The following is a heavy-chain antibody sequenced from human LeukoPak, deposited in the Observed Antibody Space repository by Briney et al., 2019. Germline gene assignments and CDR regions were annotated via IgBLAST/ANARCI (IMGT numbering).Heavy chain of an antibody. CDR1: GGSISSSNW. D-gene: IGHD2-2*01. CDR2: IYHSGST. CDR3: AGLEVVPLYGMDV. V-gene: IGHV4-4*02. J-gene: IGHJ6*02. Sequence: PSETLSLTCAVSGGSISSSNWWSWVRQPPGKGLEWIGEIYHSGSTNYNPSLKSRVTISVDKSKNQFSLKLSSVTAADTAVYYCAGLEVVPLYGMDVWGQGTTVTVSS.